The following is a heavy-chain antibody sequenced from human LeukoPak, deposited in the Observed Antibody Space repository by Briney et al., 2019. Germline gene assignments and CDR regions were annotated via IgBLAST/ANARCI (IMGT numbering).Heavy chain of an antibody. CDR3: AKVAPSSWYLNY. D-gene: IGHD6-13*01. Sequence: GGSLRLSCSASGFTFSSYAMHWVRQAPGKGLEWVSAISDSGGSTYYADSVKGRFTISRDNSKNTLYLQMNSLSAEDMAVYYCAKVAPSSWYLNYWGQGTLVTVSS. V-gene: IGHV3-23*01. J-gene: IGHJ4*02. CDR1: GFTFSSYA. CDR2: ISDSGGST.